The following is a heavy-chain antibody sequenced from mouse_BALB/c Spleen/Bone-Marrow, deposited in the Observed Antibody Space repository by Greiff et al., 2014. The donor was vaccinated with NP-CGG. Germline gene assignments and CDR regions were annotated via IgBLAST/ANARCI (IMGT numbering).Heavy chain of an antibody. CDR1: GYTFTSYY. J-gene: IGHJ4*01. Sequence: QVQLKESGAELVKPGASVKLSCKASGYTFTSYYMCWVKQRPGQGLEWIGEINPSNGGTNFNEKFKSKATLTVDKSSSTAHMSLSSLTSEDSAVYYCTRSRRAMDHWGQGTSVTVSS. V-gene: IGHV1S81*02. CDR2: INPSNGGT. D-gene: IGHD2-12*01. CDR3: TRSRRAMDH.